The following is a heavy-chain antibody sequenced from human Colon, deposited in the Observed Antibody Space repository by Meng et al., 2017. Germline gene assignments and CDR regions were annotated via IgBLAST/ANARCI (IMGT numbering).Heavy chain of an antibody. CDR3: ARGSYYVWGNFRQNDAFDI. V-gene: IGHV4-34*01. Sequence: GSLRLSCAVYDGSLSGYYWSWIRQPPGKGLEWIGEINDRGNTNYNSSLKSRVIISRDTSKNQFSLKLTSLTAADTAVYYCARGSYYVWGNFRQNDAFDIWGQGTMVTVSS. J-gene: IGHJ3*02. CDR2: INDRGNT. D-gene: IGHD3-16*02. CDR1: DGSLSGYY.